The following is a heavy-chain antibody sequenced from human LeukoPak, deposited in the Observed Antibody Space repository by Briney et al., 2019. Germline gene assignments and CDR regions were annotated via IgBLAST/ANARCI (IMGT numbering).Heavy chain of an antibody. D-gene: IGHD4-17*01. J-gene: IGHJ5*01. Sequence: GGTLRLSCAASGFTFSSYTMNWVRQAPGNGLEWVSSITTRTQTFYADSVKGRFTISRDNADNSLYLQMDSLRAEDTAVYYCARDPGYGDSWGHGTLVTVSS. CDR3: ARDPGYGDS. CDR1: GFTFSSYT. V-gene: IGHV3-21*06. CDR2: ITTRTQT.